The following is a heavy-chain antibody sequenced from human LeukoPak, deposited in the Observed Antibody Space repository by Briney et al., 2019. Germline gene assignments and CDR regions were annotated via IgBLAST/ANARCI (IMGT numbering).Heavy chain of an antibody. Sequence: GGSLRLSCAASGFTFSNYWMSWVRQAPGKGLDWVANINQDGSERYYVDSVKGRFSISRDNAKNSLYLQMNSLRAEDTAVYYCAREDFWSGYYPDYWGQGTLVTVSS. D-gene: IGHD3-3*01. J-gene: IGHJ4*02. CDR3: AREDFWSGYYPDY. V-gene: IGHV3-7*01. CDR1: GFTFSNYW. CDR2: INQDGSER.